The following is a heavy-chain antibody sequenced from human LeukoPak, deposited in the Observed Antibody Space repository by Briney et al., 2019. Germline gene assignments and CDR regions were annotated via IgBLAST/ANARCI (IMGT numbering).Heavy chain of an antibody. CDR1: GFTFSSYA. CDR2: ISNSGGST. V-gene: IGHV3-23*01. J-gene: IGHJ4*02. Sequence: GGSLRLSCAASGFTFSSYAMNWVRQAPGKGLEWVSAISNSGGSTYYADSVKGRFTISRDNAKNSLYLLMNSLRGEDTAVYYCARGTSSSRYSSRWYGNFDYWGQGTLVTVSS. D-gene: IGHD6-13*01. CDR3: ARGTSSSRYSSRWYGNFDY.